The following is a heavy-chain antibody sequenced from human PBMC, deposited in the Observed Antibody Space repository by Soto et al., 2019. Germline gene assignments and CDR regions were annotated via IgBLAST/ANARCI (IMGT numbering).Heavy chain of an antibody. J-gene: IGHJ3*02. Sequence: QVQLQESDAGLVKASQTLSLTCTVSGGSVSSGAYYWTWIRQRPGKGLEWIGYIYYSGSTYYSPSLQSRLSISLDTSKNQFPLRLSSVTAADTAMYYCARARLRAVYAFDIWGQGTMVTVSS. V-gene: IGHV4-31*03. CDR2: IYYSGST. CDR1: GGSVSSGAYY. D-gene: IGHD5-12*01. CDR3: ARARLRAVYAFDI.